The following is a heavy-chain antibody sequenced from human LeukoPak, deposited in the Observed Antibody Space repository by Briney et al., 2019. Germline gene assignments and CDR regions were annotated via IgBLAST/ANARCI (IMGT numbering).Heavy chain of an antibody. CDR3: ARHYGP. V-gene: IGHV4-61*01. CDR1: GDSVNSAFYF. J-gene: IGHJ5*02. Sequence: SETLSLTCSVSGDSVNSAFYFWNWIRQPPGKGLEWIGYIRNSGGTDYSPSLKSRVTISMDTSKNQFSLKLNSVTAADTAVYYCARHYGPWGQGTLVTVSS. D-gene: IGHD3-16*01. CDR2: IRNSGGT.